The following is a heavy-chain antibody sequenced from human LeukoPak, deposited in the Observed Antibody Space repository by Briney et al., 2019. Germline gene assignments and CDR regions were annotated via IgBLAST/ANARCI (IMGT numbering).Heavy chain of an antibody. V-gene: IGHV3-66*02. D-gene: IGHD3-10*01. Sequence: PGGSLRLSCEASGFTFSTYWMTWVRQAPGKGLEWVSLIYSGGTTYYADSVKGRFTISRDNSKNTLYLQMNSLRPEDTAVYYCAKGLGAYYGSGSYYKGHRLVLDYWGQGTLLTVSS. J-gene: IGHJ4*02. CDR3: AKGLGAYYGSGSYYKGHRLVLDY. CDR1: GFTFSTYW. CDR2: IYSGGTT.